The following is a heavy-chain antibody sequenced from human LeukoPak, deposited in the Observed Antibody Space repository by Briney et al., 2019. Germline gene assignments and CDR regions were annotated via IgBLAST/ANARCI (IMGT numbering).Heavy chain of an antibody. V-gene: IGHV4-39*01. D-gene: IGHD1-26*01. J-gene: IGHJ4*02. CDR1: GGSISSSGYY. CDR3: ARHRAGAGKYFDY. CDR2: NSEST. Sequence: SETLSLTCTVSGGSISSSGYYWGWIRQPPGKGLEWIGSNSESTYYNPSLKSRVTMSVDTSKYQFSLKGSSVTAADTAVYYCARHRAGAGKYFDYWGQGTLVTVSS.